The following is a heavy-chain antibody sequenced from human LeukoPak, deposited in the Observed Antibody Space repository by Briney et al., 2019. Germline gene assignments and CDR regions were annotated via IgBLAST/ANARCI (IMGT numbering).Heavy chain of an antibody. J-gene: IGHJ4*02. CDR2: VYNSGST. CDR3: ARDDGSGWYADYFDY. Sequence: SETLSLTCTVSGGSVSTYYWNWIRQPAGKGLEWIGRVYNSGSTNYNPSLKSRVTMSVDTSKNQFSLNLRSVTAADTAVYYCARDDGSGWYADYFDYWCQGTLVTVST. V-gene: IGHV4-4*07. D-gene: IGHD6-13*01. CDR1: GGSVSTYY.